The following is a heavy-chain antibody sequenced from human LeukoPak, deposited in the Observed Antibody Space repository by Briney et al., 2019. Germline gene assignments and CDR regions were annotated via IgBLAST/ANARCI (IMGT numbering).Heavy chain of an antibody. Sequence: GGSLRLSCAASGFTFDDYAMHWVRQAPGKGLEWVSGISWNSGSIGYADSVKGRFTISRDNAKNSLYLQMNSLRAEDTAVYYCARVLVGAFDYWGQGTLVTVSS. CDR1: GFTFDDYA. CDR3: ARVLVGAFDY. V-gene: IGHV3-9*01. CDR2: ISWNSGSI. J-gene: IGHJ4*02. D-gene: IGHD1-26*01.